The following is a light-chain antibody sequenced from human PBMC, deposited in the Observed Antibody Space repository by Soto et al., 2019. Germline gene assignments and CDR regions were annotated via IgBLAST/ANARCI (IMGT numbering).Light chain of an antibody. CDR1: SSNIGSNA. CDR3: AAWDDSLTGPV. J-gene: IGLJ3*02. CDR2: NNS. V-gene: IGLV1-44*01. Sequence: QSVLTQPPSASRTPGQRVTISCSGSSSNIGSNAVNWYQQLPGAAPKLLISNNSQRPSGVPDRFSASKSGTSASLAISGLQSEDEAAFYCAAWDDSLTGPVFGGGTQLTVL.